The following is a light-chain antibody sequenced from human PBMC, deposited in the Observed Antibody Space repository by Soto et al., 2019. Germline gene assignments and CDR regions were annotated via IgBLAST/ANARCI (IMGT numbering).Light chain of an antibody. CDR2: GND. CDR3: QSRDSSLSSSWV. Sequence: QTVVTQPPSVSGAPGQRVTIFCTGSSSNIGADFDVHWYQHRPGTAPKLLISGNDNRPSGVPDRFSGSKSGTSASLAITGLQAEDEADYYCQSRDSSLSSSWVFGGGTKVTVL. J-gene: IGLJ3*02. V-gene: IGLV1-40*01. CDR1: SSNIGADFD.